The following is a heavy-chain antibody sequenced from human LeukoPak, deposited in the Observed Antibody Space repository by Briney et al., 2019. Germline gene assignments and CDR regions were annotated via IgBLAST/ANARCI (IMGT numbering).Heavy chain of an antibody. CDR1: GFTFSSYA. CDR2: ISGSGGST. CDR3: AKDDYYGSGSPEYFQH. Sequence: GGSLRLSCAASGFTFSSYAMSWVRQAPGKGLEWVSAISGSGGSTYYADSVMGRFTISRDNSKNTLYLQMNSLRAEDTAVYYCAKDDYYGSGSPEYFQHWGQGTLVTVSS. V-gene: IGHV3-23*01. D-gene: IGHD3-10*01. J-gene: IGHJ1*01.